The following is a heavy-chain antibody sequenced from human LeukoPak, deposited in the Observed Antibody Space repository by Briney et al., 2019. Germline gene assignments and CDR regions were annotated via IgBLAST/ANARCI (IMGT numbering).Heavy chain of an antibody. V-gene: IGHV3-48*01. CDR2: ISSSSSTI. J-gene: IGHJ3*02. Sequence: GGSLRLSCAASGFTFSSYSMNWVRQAPGRGLERGSYISSSSSTIYYADYVKGRFTISRDNAKNSLYLQMNSLRAEDTAVYYCAREVLGYYDFWSGPNGPDAFDIWGQGTMVTVSS. CDR1: GFTFSSYS. D-gene: IGHD3-3*01. CDR3: AREVLGYYDFWSGPNGPDAFDI.